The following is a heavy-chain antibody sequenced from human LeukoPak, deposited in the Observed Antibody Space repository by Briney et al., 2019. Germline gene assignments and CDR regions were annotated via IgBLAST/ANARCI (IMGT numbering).Heavy chain of an antibody. Sequence: SVTVSCKASGGTFSSYAISWVRQAPGQGLEWMGGIIPIFGTANYAQKFQGRVTITADESTSTAYMELSSLRSEDTAVYYCAIAGTYGRIYYYYMDVWGKGTTVTISS. J-gene: IGHJ6*03. CDR1: GGTFSSYA. CDR3: AIAGTYGRIYYYYMDV. D-gene: IGHD3-16*01. V-gene: IGHV1-69*13. CDR2: IIPIFGTA.